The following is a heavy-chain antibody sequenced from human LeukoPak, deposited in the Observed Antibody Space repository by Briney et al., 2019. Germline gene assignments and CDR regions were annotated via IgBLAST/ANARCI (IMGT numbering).Heavy chain of an antibody. V-gene: IGHV3-15*01. CDR3: TTVRDSSSWEFDY. D-gene: IGHD6-13*01. CDR1: GFTFSNAW. CDR2: IKSKTDGGTT. J-gene: IGHJ4*02. Sequence: GGSLRLSCAASGFTFSNAWMSWVRQAPGKGLEWVGRIKSKTDGGTTDYAAPVKGRFTISRDDSKNTLYLQMNSLKTEDTAVYYCTTVRDSSSWEFDYWGQGTLVTVSS.